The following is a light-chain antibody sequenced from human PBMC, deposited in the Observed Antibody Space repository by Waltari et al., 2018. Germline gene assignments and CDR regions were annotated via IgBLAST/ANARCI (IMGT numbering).Light chain of an antibody. CDR3: QQHDNFPFT. CDR1: QSVLYSSNDKNY. J-gene: IGKJ3*01. Sequence: DIVMTQSPDSLAVSLGERATINCKSSQSVLYSSNDKNYLAWFQQQPGQPPKLLISWASTRESGVPDRFSGSGSGTDFTLTISSLQAEDVAVYYCQQHDNFPFTFGPGTKVEIK. CDR2: WAS. V-gene: IGKV4-1*01.